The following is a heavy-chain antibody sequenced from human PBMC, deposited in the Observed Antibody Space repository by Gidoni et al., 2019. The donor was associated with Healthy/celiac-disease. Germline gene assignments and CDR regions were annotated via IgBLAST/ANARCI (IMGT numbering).Heavy chain of an antibody. CDR1: GGTFSSYA. CDR2: FIPIFGTA. CDR3: ARERGSGYNWNDATASRAKQYGMDV. D-gene: IGHD1-20*01. V-gene: IGHV1-69*01. Sequence: QVQLVQSGAEVKKPGSSVKVSCTASGGTFSSYAISWVRLAPGQGLEWMGGFIPIFGTANYAQKFQGRVTITADESTSTAYMELSSLRSEDTAVYYCARERGSGYNWNDATASRAKQYGMDVWGQGTTVTVSS. J-gene: IGHJ6*02.